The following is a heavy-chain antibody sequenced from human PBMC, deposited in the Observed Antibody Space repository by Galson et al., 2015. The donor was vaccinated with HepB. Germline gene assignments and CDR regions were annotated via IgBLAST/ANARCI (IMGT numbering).Heavy chain of an antibody. V-gene: IGHV3-11*01. CDR3: ARGGYGYYGSGSYYDRYYFDY. Sequence: SLRLSCAASTFIFRDYYMSWIRQAPGKGLEWVSYISSSGSTIYYADSVKGRFTISRDNAKNSLYLQMNSLRAEDTAVYYCARGGYGYYGSGSYYDRYYFDYWGQGTLVTVSS. CDR1: TFIFRDYY. D-gene: IGHD3-10*01. J-gene: IGHJ4*02. CDR2: ISSSGSTI.